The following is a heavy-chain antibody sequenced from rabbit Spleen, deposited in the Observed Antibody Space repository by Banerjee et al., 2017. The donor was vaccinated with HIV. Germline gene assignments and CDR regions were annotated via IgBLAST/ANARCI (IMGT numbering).Heavy chain of an antibody. CDR2: IEVGSSGFT. CDR3: ARDTSSSFSSYGMDL. Sequence: QSLEESGGDLVKPGASLTLTCTASGFSFSSNDYMCWVRQAPGKGLEWIACIEVGSSGFTYFATWAKGRFTISKTSSTSVTLQVTRLTAADTATYFCARDTSSSFSSYGMDLWGPGTLVTV. CDR1: GFSFSSNDY. J-gene: IGHJ6*01. V-gene: IGHV1S40*01. D-gene: IGHD1-1*01.